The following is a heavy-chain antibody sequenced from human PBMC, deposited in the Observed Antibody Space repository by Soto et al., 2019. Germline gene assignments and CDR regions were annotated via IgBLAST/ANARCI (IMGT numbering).Heavy chain of an antibody. V-gene: IGHV3-66*01. CDR3: ARGHDFWSGYSDY. CDR1: GVIFSGYG. D-gene: IGHD3-3*01. Sequence: GGSLRLSCAASGVIFSGYGMHWVRQAPGKGLEWVSVIYSGGSTYYADSVKGRFTISRDNSKNTLYLQMNSLRAEDTAVYYCARGHDFWSGYSDYWGQGTLVTVSS. J-gene: IGHJ4*02. CDR2: IYSGGST.